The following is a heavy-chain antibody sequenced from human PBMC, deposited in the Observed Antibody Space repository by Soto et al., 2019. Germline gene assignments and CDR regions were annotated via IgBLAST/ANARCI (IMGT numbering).Heavy chain of an antibody. CDR3: ANRGKYYFDY. Sequence: GGSLRLSCAASGFTFSNYAMSWVRQAPGKGLGWVSTINTSGGNTYFPDSVKGRFTISRDNSKNTLYLQMNSLRAEDTAIYYCANRGKYYFDYWGQGILVTVSS. V-gene: IGHV3-23*01. CDR2: INTSGGNT. J-gene: IGHJ4*02. CDR1: GFTFSNYA.